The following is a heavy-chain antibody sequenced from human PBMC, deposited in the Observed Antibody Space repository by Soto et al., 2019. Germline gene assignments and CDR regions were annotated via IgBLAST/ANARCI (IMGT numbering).Heavy chain of an antibody. CDR3: AKDSTESTSWYDFHY. J-gene: IGHJ4*02. CDR1: GFTFSNNA. CDR2: ISGGGGVT. D-gene: IGHD6-13*01. V-gene: IGHV3-23*01. Sequence: EVQLLESGGGLVQPGGSLRLSCAASGFTFSNNAMTWVRQAPGRGLEFVSVISGGGGVTYYADSVKGRFTISRVNSKNTLFLQMNSLRVEDTAIYYCAKDSTESTSWYDFHYWGQGTLVTVS.